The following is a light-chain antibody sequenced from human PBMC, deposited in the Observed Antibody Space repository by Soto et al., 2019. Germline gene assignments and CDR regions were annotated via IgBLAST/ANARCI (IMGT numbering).Light chain of an antibody. CDR3: QQSYSIPIT. CDR2: AAS. Sequence: DIQVTQSPSSLSASVGDRVTITCRASQTISSYLNWYQQKPGKAPKLLIYAASSLQSGVPSRFSGSGSGTDFTLTISSLQPEDFATYYCQQSYSIPITFGQGTRLEMK. CDR1: QTISSY. J-gene: IGKJ5*01. V-gene: IGKV1-39*01.